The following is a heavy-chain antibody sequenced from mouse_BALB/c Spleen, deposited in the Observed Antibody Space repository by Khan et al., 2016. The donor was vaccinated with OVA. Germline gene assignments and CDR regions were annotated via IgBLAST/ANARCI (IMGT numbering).Heavy chain of an antibody. CDR2: IDPENGNT. Sequence: VQLQQPGPELVRPGALVKLSCTASGFNIKDYYIHWVKQRPDKGLEWIGWIDPENGNTIYDPKFQGKASITADTSSNTAYLQLSSLTSEDTAVYYCPRCIRLYIDYWGQGTTLTVSS. J-gene: IGHJ2*01. V-gene: IGHV14-1*02. CDR1: GFNIKDYY. CDR3: PRCIRLYIDY.